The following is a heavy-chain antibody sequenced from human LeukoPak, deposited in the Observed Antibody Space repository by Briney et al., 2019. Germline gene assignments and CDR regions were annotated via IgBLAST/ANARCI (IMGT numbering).Heavy chain of an antibody. CDR3: ARGYCSGGSCYHFDS. V-gene: IGHV1-2*02. Sequence: GASVKVSCKASGDRFSDYYMHWVRQAPGQGLEWMGWVNSNSGGTHYAQKFEGRVSMTRDTSISTAYMELSRLKSDDTAVYYCARGYCSGGSCYHFDSWGQGTLLIVSS. CDR2: VNSNSGGT. J-gene: IGHJ4*02. D-gene: IGHD2-15*01. CDR1: GDRFSDYY.